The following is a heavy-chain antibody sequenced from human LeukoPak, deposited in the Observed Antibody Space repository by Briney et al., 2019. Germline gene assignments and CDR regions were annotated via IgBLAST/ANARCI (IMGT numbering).Heavy chain of an antibody. CDR2: IRSKTYNYAT. CDR1: GFTFSGSA. Sequence: PGGSLRLSCAASGFTFSGSAIHWVRQASGKGLEWVGRIRSKTYNYATVYGASVKGRFTISRDDSKNTAYLQMNSLKTEDTAVYYCTCRVVGAFIDYWGQGSLVTVSS. D-gene: IGHD2-15*01. V-gene: IGHV3-73*01. J-gene: IGHJ4*02. CDR3: TCRVVGAFIDY.